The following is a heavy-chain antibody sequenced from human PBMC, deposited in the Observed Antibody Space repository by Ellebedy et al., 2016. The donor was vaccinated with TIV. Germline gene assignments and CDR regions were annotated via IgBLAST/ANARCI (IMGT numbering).Heavy chain of an antibody. CDR1: GYSISSGYY. D-gene: IGHD1-26*01. CDR3: ARGRGGSYSIPFDI. Sequence: SETLSLXXNVSGYSISSGYYWGWIRQPPGKGLEWIGSMFHSGSTNYNPSLKSRVTMSVDRSNNQFSLKLSSVTAADTAVYYCARGRGGSYSIPFDIWGQGALVTVSS. J-gene: IGHJ4*02. V-gene: IGHV4-38-2*02. CDR2: MFHSGST.